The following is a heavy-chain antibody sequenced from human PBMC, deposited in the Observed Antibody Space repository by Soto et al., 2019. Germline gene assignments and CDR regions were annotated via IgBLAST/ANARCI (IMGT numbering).Heavy chain of an antibody. D-gene: IGHD3-3*01. CDR2: IIPIFGTA. V-gene: IGHV1-69*01. CDR1: GGTFSSYA. J-gene: IGHJ6*02. CDR3: APSRTIFGVVIDYYYGMDV. Sequence: QVQLVQSGAEVKKPGSSVKVSCKASGGTFSSYAISWVRQAPGQGLECMGGIIPIFGTANYAQKFQGRVTITADESTSTAYMELSSLRSEDTAVYYCAPSRTIFGVVIDYYYGMDVWGQGTTVTVS.